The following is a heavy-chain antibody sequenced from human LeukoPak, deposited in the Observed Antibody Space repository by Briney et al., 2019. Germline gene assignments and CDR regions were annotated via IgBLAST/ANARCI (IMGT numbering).Heavy chain of an antibody. CDR3: ASEQLFTHGFDP. Sequence: GGSLRLSCAASGFTFSSYAMHWVRQAPGKGLEWVAVISYDGSNKYYADSVKGRFTISRDNSKNTLYLQMNSLRAEDTAVYYCASEQLFTHGFDPWGQGTLVTVSS. V-gene: IGHV3-30*04. CDR1: GFTFSSYA. CDR2: ISYDGSNK. J-gene: IGHJ5*02. D-gene: IGHD3-10*01.